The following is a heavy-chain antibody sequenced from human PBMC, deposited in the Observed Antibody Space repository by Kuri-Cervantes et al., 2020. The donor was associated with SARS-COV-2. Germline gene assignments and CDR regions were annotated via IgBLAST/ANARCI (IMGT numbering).Heavy chain of an antibody. J-gene: IGHJ6*03. Sequence: SETLSLTCAVYGGSFSGYYWSWIRQPPGKGLEWIGEINHSGSTNYNPSLKSRVTISVDKSKNQFSLKLSSVTAADTAVYYCARGPTIVVVPGRGYYYMDVWARGTTVTVSS. CDR1: GGSFSGYY. V-gene: IGHV4-34*01. CDR2: INHSGST. D-gene: IGHD2-2*01. CDR3: ARGPTIVVVPGRGYYYMDV.